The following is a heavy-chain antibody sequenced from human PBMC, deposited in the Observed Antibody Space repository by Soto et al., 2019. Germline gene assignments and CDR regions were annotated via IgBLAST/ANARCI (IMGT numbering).Heavy chain of an antibody. CDR3: ARAPLNYYGSGSYYIPNNWFDP. CDR1: GGSISSGDYY. J-gene: IGHJ5*02. Sequence: SETLSLTCTVSGGSISSGDYYWSWIRQPPGKGLEWIGYIYYSGSTYYNPSLKSRVTISVDTSKNQFSLKLSSVTAADTAVYYCARAPLNYYGSGSYYIPNNWFDPWGQGTLVTVSS. CDR2: IYYSGST. D-gene: IGHD3-10*01. V-gene: IGHV4-30-4*01.